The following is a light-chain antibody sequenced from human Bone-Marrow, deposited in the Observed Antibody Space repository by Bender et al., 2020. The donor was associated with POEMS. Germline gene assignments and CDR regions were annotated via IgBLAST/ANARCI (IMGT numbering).Light chain of an antibody. CDR2: INN. CDR1: SSNIGTNP. V-gene: IGLV1-44*01. Sequence: QSVLTQPPSASGTPGQRVTIACSGSSSNIGTNPVNWYQQLPGTAPKLLIYINNQRPSDVPDRFSGSKSGTSASLAISGLQSEDEADYYCAAWEDSLNGWVFGGGTKLTVL. J-gene: IGLJ3*02. CDR3: AAWEDSLNGWV.